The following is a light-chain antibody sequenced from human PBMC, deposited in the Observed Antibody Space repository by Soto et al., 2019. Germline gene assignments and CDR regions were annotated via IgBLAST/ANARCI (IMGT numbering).Light chain of an antibody. CDR3: QQYGSSPGT. J-gene: IGKJ1*01. Sequence: EIVLTQSPGTLSLSPGERATLSCRASQSVSSSYLAWYKQKPGQAPRLLIYGASSRATGIPDRFSGSGSGTEFTLTISRLEPEDFEVYYCQQYGSSPGTFGQGTKVDIK. CDR2: GAS. CDR1: QSVSSSY. V-gene: IGKV3-20*01.